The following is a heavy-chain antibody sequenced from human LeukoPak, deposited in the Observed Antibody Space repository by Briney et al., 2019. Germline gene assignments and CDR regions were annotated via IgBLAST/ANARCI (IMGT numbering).Heavy chain of an antibody. J-gene: IGHJ5*02. D-gene: IGHD3-10*01. V-gene: IGHV4-59*08. CDR2: IYYSEST. CDR3: ARHSNYGSGSYYRYWFDP. Sequence: SETLSLTCTVSGGSISSYYWSWIRQPPGKGLEWIGYIYYSESTNYNPSLKSRVTISVDTSKNQFSLKLSSVTAADTAVYYCARHSNYGSGSYYRYWFDPWGQGTLVTVSS. CDR1: GGSISSYY.